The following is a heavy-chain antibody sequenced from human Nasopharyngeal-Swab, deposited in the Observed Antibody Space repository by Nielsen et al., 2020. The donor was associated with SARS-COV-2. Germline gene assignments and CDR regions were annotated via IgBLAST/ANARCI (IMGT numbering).Heavy chain of an antibody. J-gene: IGHJ4*02. CDR2: ISAYNGNT. V-gene: IGHV1-18*04. CDR1: GYSFTSYW. CDR3: ARLISGYDSFTFDY. D-gene: IGHD5-12*01. Sequence: GESLKISCKGSGYSFTSYWIGWVRQAPGQGLEWMGWISAYNGNTNYAQKLQGRVTMTTDTSTSTAYMELRSLRSDDTAVYYCARLISGYDSFTFDYWGQGTLVTVSS.